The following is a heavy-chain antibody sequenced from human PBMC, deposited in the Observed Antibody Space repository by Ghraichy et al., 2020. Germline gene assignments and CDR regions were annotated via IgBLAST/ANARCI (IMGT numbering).Heavy chain of an antibody. J-gene: IGHJ4*02. D-gene: IGHD5-18*01. V-gene: IGHV3-30-3*01. Sequence: GGSLRLSCAASGFTFSHYAMHWVRQAPGRGLEWVAIISYDGGNKYYADSVKGRFTISRDNSKNTLYLQVNSLRAEDTAVYYCAREDGYGYAPGATFDYWGQGTLVTVSS. CDR3: AREDGYGYAPGATFDY. CDR2: ISYDGGNK. CDR1: GFTFSHYA.